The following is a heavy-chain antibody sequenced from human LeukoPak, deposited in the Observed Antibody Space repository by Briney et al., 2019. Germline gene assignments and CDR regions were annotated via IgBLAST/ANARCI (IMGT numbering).Heavy chain of an antibody. Sequence: GGSLRLSCAASGVTFSSYAMTWVRQAPGKGLEWVSKICGRGDSTYYADSVKGGFTISRDNSKNTLPLKINTLRVENKAVYYCATSPIDLRNCIDGVCIPFDYWGQGKVVPVSS. J-gene: IGHJ4*02. CDR2: ICGRGDST. CDR1: GVTFSSYA. CDR3: ATSPIDLRNCIDGVCIPFDY. V-gene: IGHV3-23*01. D-gene: IGHD2-8*01.